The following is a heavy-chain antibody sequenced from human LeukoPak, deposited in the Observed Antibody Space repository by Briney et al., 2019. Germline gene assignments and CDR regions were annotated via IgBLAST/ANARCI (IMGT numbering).Heavy chain of an antibody. CDR2: IYTSGST. CDR1: GGSISSGSYY. D-gene: IGHD3-3*01. Sequence: SETLSLTCTVSGGSISSGSYYWSWIRQPAGKGLEWIGRIYTSGSTNYNPSLKSRVTISVDTSKNQFSLKLSSVTAADTAVYYCARAPRVGYDFWSGPYYFDYWGQGTLVTVSS. V-gene: IGHV4-61*02. J-gene: IGHJ4*02. CDR3: ARAPRVGYDFWSGPYYFDY.